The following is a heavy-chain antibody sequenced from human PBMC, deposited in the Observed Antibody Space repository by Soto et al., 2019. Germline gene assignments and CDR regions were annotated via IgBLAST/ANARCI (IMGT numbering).Heavy chain of an antibody. J-gene: IGHJ4*02. V-gene: IGHV3-21*04. Sequence: GGSLRLSCAASGFTFSSYSMNWVRQAPGKGLEWVSSISSSSSYIYYADSVKGRFTISRDNAKNSLYLQMNSLRADDTAVYYCAKGRAITVFGVITPFDSWGQGTLVTVSS. CDR2: ISSSSSYI. CDR3: AKGRAITVFGVITPFDS. D-gene: IGHD3-3*01. CDR1: GFTFSSYS.